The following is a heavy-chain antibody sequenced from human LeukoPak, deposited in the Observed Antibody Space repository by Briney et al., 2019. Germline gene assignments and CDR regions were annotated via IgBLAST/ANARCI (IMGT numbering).Heavy chain of an antibody. CDR3: ARERSGSYYGY. D-gene: IGHD3-10*01. Sequence: ASVKVSCKASGYTFTGYYLHWVRQAPGQGLEWMGWINPNSGGTNYAQKFQGRVTMTRDTSISTVYMELSRLRSDDTAVYYCARERSGSYYGYWGQGTLVTVSS. CDR2: INPNSGGT. V-gene: IGHV1-2*02. J-gene: IGHJ4*02. CDR1: GYTFTGYY.